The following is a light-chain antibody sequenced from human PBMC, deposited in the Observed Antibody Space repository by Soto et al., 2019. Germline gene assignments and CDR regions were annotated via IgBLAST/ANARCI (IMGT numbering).Light chain of an antibody. CDR2: DAF. J-gene: IGKJ2*01. Sequence: EIGLTKSPAVLSLSPGERAPISWRASQSVSRYLGWYQQKPGQAPRLLIYDAFIRATGFPARFSGSGSGTEFTLTISSLQSEELAVYYCQQYNNWPYTFGQGTKVEIK. CDR1: QSVSRY. CDR3: QQYNNWPYT. V-gene: IGKV3-15*01.